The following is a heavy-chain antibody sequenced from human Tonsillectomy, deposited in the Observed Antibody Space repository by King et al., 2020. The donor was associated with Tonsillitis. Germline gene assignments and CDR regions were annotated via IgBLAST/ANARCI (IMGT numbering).Heavy chain of an antibody. J-gene: IGHJ5*02. V-gene: IGHV4-4*07. Sequence: QLQESGPGLVKPSETLSLTCSVSGDSFSSYYWSWIRQPAGKGLEWIGRINTSGSTNYNPSLKSRVTMSVDMSKNQFSLKLTSVTAADTAVYSCARDLYVGYPWGQGTLVTVSS. D-gene: IGHD2-15*01. CDR3: ARDLYVGYP. CDR1: GDSFSSYY. CDR2: INTSGST.